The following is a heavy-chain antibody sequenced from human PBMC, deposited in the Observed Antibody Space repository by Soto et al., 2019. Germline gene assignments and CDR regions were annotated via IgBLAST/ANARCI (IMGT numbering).Heavy chain of an antibody. Sequence: PGGSLRLSCLASAFGFSGYSMHWVRKAPGKGLDWVAVIKHDGSEIYYADSVKGRFTISKDDSKNTLHLQMNALRVDDTALYYCVRVGWGYSYGNGMDGWGQGTTVTVAS. CDR1: AFGFSGYS. J-gene: IGHJ6*02. V-gene: IGHV3-30-3*01. CDR2: IKHDGSEI. D-gene: IGHD5-18*01. CDR3: VRVGWGYSYGNGMDG.